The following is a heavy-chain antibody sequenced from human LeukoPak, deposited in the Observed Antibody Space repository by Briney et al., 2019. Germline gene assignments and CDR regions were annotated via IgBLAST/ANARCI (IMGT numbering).Heavy chain of an antibody. CDR3: AKDLHLGAFDI. J-gene: IGHJ3*02. V-gene: IGHV3-30*02. CDR1: VVSGFSFSDSG. CDR2: MRYVGSNT. Sequence: SGGSLTLSCVASVVSGFSFSDSGMHWVRQAPGKGLQWVAFMRYVGSNTYYADSVKGRFTISKDISKNTLYLRMNSLRVEDTAVYYCAKDLHLGAFDIWGPGRVVTVSS.